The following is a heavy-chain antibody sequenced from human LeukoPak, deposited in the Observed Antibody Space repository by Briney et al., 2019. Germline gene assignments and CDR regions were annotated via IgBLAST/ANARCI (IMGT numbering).Heavy chain of an antibody. V-gene: IGHV4-39*01. CDR2: IYHSGST. CDR1: GGSIDSRSYY. D-gene: IGHD2-15*01. CDR3: ARRSEFDNTHYHYFDY. Sequence: NPSETLSLTCTVSGGSIDSRSYYWDWIRQAPGKGLEWIGTIYHSGSTEYNPSLKSRVAILVDTSKNQFSLILHSVAAADTAVYYCARRSEFDNTHYHYFDYWGQGALVTVSS. J-gene: IGHJ4*02.